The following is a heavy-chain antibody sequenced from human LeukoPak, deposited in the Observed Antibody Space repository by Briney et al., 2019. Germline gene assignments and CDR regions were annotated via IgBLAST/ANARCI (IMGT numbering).Heavy chain of an antibody. D-gene: IGHD5-12*01. J-gene: IGHJ4*02. CDR1: GVSISSGGYY. CDR3: ARVYYSGYDLGFDY. CDR2: IYYSGST. Sequence: SETLSLTCTVSGVSISSGGYYWSWIRQHPGKGLEWIGYIYYSGSTYYNPSLKSRVTISVDTSKNQFSLKLSSVTAADTAVYYCARVYYSGYDLGFDYWGQGTLVTVSS. V-gene: IGHV4-31*03.